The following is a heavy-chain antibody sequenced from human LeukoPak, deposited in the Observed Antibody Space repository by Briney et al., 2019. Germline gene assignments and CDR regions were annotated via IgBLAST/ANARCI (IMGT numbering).Heavy chain of an antibody. CDR3: ARGSSLSWFDP. J-gene: IGHJ5*02. Sequence: ASVKVSCKASGYTFIKYGISWVRQAPGQGLDWVGSVSPYNGDTIYARIFKGRVNLTTETSTNTAYMELNGLRSDDTAIYFCARGSSLSWFDPWGQGTLVTVYS. CDR1: GYTFIKYG. V-gene: IGHV1-18*01. CDR2: VSPYNGDT. D-gene: IGHD3-16*02.